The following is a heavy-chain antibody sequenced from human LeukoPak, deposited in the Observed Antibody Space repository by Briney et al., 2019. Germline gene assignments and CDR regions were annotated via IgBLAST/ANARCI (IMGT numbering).Heavy chain of an antibody. V-gene: IGHV4-38-2*01. CDR1: GFSISSGFY. J-gene: IGHJ4*02. CDR3: ARLITIFGVVTDD. Sequence: KPSETLFPTFAVSGFSISSGFYWGWVRQPPGEGLEWIGSIYHSGSTYYNPSLKSRVTISVDTSKNQFSLKLSSVTAADTAVYYCARLITIFGVVTDDWGQGTLVTVSS. CDR2: IYHSGST. D-gene: IGHD3-3*01.